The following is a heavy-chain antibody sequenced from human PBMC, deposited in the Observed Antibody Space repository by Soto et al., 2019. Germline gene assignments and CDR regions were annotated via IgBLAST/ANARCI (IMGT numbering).Heavy chain of an antibody. Sequence: EVQLVESGGGLIQPGGSLRLSCAASGFTVSSNYMNWVRQAPGKGLEWVSVIHSGGSTYHADSVKGRFTISRDNSKNTVYLQMNRLRAEDTAVYYCARDGGEGTFDYWGQGTLVTVSS. D-gene: IGHD2-21*01. CDR3: ARDGGEGTFDY. V-gene: IGHV3-53*01. CDR1: GFTVSSNY. CDR2: IHSGGST. J-gene: IGHJ4*02.